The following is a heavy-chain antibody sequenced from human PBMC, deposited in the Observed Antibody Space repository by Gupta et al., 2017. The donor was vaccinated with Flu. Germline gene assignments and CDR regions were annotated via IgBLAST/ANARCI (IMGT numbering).Heavy chain of an antibody. D-gene: IGHD3-22*01. J-gene: IGHJ6*01. CDR1: DDSFSNAGYY. CDR3: ARGSGYTHDYYQYYGMD. Sequence: TVSDDSFSNAGYYWNWIREPPGKGLEWIGYIYSFGTTSYNPSLKSRVAISIDTSKNQFSLNLNSVTAADTANYYCARGSGYTHDYYQYYGMD. CDR2: IYSFGTT. V-gene: IGHV4-31*02.